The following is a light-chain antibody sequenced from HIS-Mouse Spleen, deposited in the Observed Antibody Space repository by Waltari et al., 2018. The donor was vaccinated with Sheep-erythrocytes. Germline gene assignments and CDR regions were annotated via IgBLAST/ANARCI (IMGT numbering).Light chain of an antibody. V-gene: IGLV2-11*01. CDR1: SRDDCGYNY. CDR3: CSYAGSYNHV. CDR2: DVS. Sequence: QSALTQPRSVAGSPGQSVTISFTGTSRDDCGYNYFSWYQQHPGKAPKLMIYDVSKRPSGVPDRFSGSKSGNTASLTISGLQAEDEADYYCCSYAGSYNHVFATGTKVTVL. J-gene: IGLJ1*01.